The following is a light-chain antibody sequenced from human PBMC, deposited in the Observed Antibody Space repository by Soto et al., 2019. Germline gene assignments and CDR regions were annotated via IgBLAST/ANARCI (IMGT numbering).Light chain of an antibody. CDR3: GSWDSCLSAYV. CDR1: SSNIGGNS. Sequence: QSVLAQPPSVSAAPGQKVTISCSGSSSNIGGNSVSSYQQLPGTAPKLLISDDTKRPPGIPDRFAGSESGMSATLGITGFQAGDEADYYCGSWDSCLSAYVFGSGTKVTVL. V-gene: IGLV1-51*01. CDR2: DDT. J-gene: IGLJ1*01.